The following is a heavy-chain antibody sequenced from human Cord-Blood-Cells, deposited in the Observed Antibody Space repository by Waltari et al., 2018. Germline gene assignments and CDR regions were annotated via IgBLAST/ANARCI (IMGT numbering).Heavy chain of an antibody. CDR2: INHRGGP. D-gene: IGHD7-27*01. J-gene: IGHJ4*02. CDR1: GGSFSGYY. CDR3: ARVVRSTGDEEY. Sequence: QVQLQQWGAGLLKPSETLSLTCAVYGGSFSGYYWSWIRQPPGKGLEWIGAINHRGGPNTHPSLKSRGSISVDTSKTQFSLKLSSVTAADTAVYYCARVVRSTGDEEYWGQGTLVTVSS. V-gene: IGHV4-34*04.